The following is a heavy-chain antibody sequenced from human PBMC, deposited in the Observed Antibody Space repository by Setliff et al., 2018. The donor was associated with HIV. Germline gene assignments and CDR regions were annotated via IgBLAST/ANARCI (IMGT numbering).Heavy chain of an antibody. CDR2: IKQDGSEK. Sequence: PGGSLRLSCAASGFIFTNYWMSWVRQAPGKGLEWVANIKQDGSEKYYVDSVRGRSTISRDNANNSLYLQMSSLRAEDTAVYYCARGGGGARRVIGSWGQGALVTVAS. D-gene: IGHD6-6*01. CDR1: GFIFTNYW. J-gene: IGHJ4*02. CDR3: ARGGGGARRVIGS. V-gene: IGHV3-7*03.